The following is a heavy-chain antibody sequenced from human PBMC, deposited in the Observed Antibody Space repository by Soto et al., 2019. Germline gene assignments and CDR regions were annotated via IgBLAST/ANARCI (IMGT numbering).Heavy chain of an antibody. V-gene: IGHV3-30*18. D-gene: IGHD5-18*01. J-gene: IGHJ4*02. Sequence: VGSLRLSCAASGFTFSSYGMHWVRQAPGKGLEWVAVISYDGSNKYYADSVKGRFTISRDNSKNTLYLQMNSLRAEDTAVYYCAKEGYSYGFYFDYWGQGTLVTVSS. CDR2: ISYDGSNK. CDR3: AKEGYSYGFYFDY. CDR1: GFTFSSYG.